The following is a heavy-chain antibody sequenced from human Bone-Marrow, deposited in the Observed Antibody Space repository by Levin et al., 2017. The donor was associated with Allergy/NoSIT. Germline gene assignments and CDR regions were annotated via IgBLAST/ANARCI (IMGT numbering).Heavy chain of an antibody. D-gene: IGHD1-26*01. J-gene: IGHJ5*02. CDR2: ISYYGDRK. V-gene: IGHV3-30*03. CDR1: GFTFSSYL. CDR3: ARGRVGTDL. Sequence: GESLKISCAGSGFTFSSYLMHWVRQAPGKGLEWVAFISYYGDRKDYVDSVKGRFIISRDNVKNTVSLQMDNLTPDDTAMYYCARGRVGTDLWGQGALVIVSP.